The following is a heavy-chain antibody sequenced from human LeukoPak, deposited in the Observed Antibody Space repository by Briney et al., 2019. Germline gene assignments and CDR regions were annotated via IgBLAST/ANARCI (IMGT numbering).Heavy chain of an antibody. D-gene: IGHD4-17*01. CDR2: INHSGST. CDR3: ARMYGREDY. CDR1: GGSFSGYY. V-gene: IGHV4-34*01. J-gene: IGHJ4*02. Sequence: SETLCLTCAVYGGSFSGYYWSWIRQPPGKGLEWIGEINHSGSTNYNPSLKSRVTISVDTSKNQFSLKLSSVTAADTAVYYCARMYGREDYWGQGTLVTVSS.